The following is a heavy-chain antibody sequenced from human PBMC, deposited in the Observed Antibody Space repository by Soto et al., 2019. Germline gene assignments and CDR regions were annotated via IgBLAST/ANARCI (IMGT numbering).Heavy chain of an antibody. Sequence: GGSLRLSCAASGFTFSNAWMNWVRQAPGKGLEWVGRIKSKTDGGTTDYAAPVKGRFTISRDDSKNTLYLQMNSLKTEDTAVYYCTTVLVQLGFYYYYGMDVWGQGTTVTVSS. CDR2: IKSKTDGGTT. J-gene: IGHJ6*02. D-gene: IGHD1-1*01. V-gene: IGHV3-15*07. CDR1: GFTFSNAW. CDR3: TTVLVQLGFYYYYGMDV.